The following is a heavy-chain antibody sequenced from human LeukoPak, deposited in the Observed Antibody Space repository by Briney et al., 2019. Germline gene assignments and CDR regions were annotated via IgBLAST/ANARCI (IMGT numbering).Heavy chain of an antibody. J-gene: IGHJ4*02. CDR3: TTDTWYSAGH. D-gene: IGHD2-15*01. Sequence: GGSLRLSCTASGFIFSGSWMAWIRQAPGKGLEWVAIIKKDGSEKYYVDSMKGRFTISRDNAKNSLFLQMNSLRAEDTAIYYCTTDTWYSAGHWGQGTLVTVSS. CDR2: IKKDGSEK. V-gene: IGHV3-7*03. CDR1: GFIFSGSW.